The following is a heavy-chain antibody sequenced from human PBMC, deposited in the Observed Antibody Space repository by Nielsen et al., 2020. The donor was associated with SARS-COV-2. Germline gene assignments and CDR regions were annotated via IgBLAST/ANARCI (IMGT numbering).Heavy chain of an antibody. CDR3: ARDPMGAAAGTYYYYYMDV. CDR1: GFTFSSYS. D-gene: IGHD6-13*01. V-gene: IGHV3-48*02. CDR2: ISSSSSTI. Sequence: GGSLRLSCAASGFTFSSYSMNWVRQAPGKGLEWVSYISSSSSTIYYADSVKGRFTISRDNAKNSLYLQMNSLRDEDTAVYYCARDPMGAAAGTYYYYYMDVWGKGTTVTVSS. J-gene: IGHJ6*03.